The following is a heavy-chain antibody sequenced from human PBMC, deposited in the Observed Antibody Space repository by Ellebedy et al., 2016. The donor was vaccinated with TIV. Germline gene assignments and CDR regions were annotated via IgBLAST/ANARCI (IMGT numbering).Heavy chain of an antibody. CDR2: IKEDGSGS. V-gene: IGHV3-7*01. CDR1: GFTSFDHA. D-gene: IGHD6-19*01. J-gene: IGHJ4*02. Sequence: GESLKISXIASGFTSFDHAMHWVRQAPGKGLEWVANIKEDGSGSYYVDSVKGRLTISRDNAKNSLYLQMNSLRAEDTAVYYCARESWEYKKGWYGGVDYWGQGTLVTVSS. CDR3: ARESWEYKKGWYGGVDY.